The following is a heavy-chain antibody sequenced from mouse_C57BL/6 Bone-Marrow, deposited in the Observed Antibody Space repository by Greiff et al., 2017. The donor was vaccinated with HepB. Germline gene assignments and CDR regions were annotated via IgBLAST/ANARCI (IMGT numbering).Heavy chain of an antibody. Sequence: VQLQQSGAELVRPGASVKLSCTASGFNIKDYYMHWVKQRPEQGLEWIGRIDPEDGDTEYAPKFQGKATMTADTSSNTAYLQLSSLTSEDTAVYYCTTNYGSIFAWFAYWGQGTLVTVSA. CDR1: GFNIKDYY. J-gene: IGHJ3*01. D-gene: IGHD1-1*01. CDR3: TTNYGSIFAWFAY. V-gene: IGHV14-1*01. CDR2: IDPEDGDT.